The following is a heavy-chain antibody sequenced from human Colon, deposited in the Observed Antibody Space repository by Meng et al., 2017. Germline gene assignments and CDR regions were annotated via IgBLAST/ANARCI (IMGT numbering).Heavy chain of an antibody. CDR3: ATGGSSKSPPRDY. V-gene: IGHV1-46*01. CDR2: ALPQAGRL. D-gene: IGHD6-19*01. J-gene: IGHJ4*02. CDR1: GDILTNHY. Sequence: VLLVQCGLERALPRAHVESVWKAPGDILTNHYFHLVLLALGKELEWMGGALPQAGRLTSPHRFQGRVTMTRDTPTSTVYMELSDLTSEDTAVYYCATGGSSKSPPRDYWGQGTLVTVSS.